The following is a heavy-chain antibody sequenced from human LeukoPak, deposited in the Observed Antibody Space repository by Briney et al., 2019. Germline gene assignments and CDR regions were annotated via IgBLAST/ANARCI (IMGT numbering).Heavy chain of an antibody. Sequence: GASVKVSCKASGYTFTNYGISWVRQAPGQGLEWMGWISAYNGNRDYAQKFQGGVTMTTDTSTSTAYMELRSLRSDDTAVYYCARVDWAVAGQEYFQYWGQGTLVTVSS. CDR1: GYTFTNYG. J-gene: IGHJ1*01. D-gene: IGHD6-19*01. V-gene: IGHV1-18*01. CDR2: ISAYNGNR. CDR3: ARVDWAVAGQEYFQY.